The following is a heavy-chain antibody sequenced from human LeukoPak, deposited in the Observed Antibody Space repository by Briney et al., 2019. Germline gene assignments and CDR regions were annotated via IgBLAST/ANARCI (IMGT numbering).Heavy chain of an antibody. J-gene: IGHJ4*02. Sequence: ASVKVSCKASGYTFTGYYMHWVRQAPGQGLEWMGWINPNSGGTNYAQKFQGRVTMTRDTSISTAYMELSRLRFDDTAVYYCARYRASIAARPDYWGQGTLVTVSS. CDR1: GYTFTGYY. CDR2: INPNSGGT. D-gene: IGHD6-6*01. V-gene: IGHV1-2*02. CDR3: ARYRASIAARPDY.